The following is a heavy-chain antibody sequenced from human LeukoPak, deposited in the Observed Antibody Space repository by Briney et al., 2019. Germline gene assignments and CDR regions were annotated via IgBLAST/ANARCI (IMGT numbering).Heavy chain of an antibody. V-gene: IGHV3-30*02. J-gene: IGHJ4*02. CDR1: GFTFSSHG. D-gene: IGHD6-13*01. CDR2: IRYDGSNK. Sequence: GGSLRLSCAASGFTFSSHGMHWVRQAPGKGLEWVAFIRYDGSNKYYADSVKGRFTISRDNSKNTLYLQMNSLRAEDTAVYYCAKEQQLLKTFDYWGQGTLVTVSS. CDR3: AKEQQLLKTFDY.